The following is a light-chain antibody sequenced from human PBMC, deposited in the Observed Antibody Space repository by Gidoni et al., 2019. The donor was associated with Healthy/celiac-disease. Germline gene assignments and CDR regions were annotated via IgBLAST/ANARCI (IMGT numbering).Light chain of an antibody. CDR2: AAS. CDR3: LQHMSYLL. J-gene: IGKJ3*01. Sequence: DIQMPQSPSSLSASVGDRVTITCPASQGIRNDLGWYQQKPGKAPKRLIYAASSLLSGVPSWVSGSGSGAEFTLTSSSRQPEEFATYCCLQHMSYLLFGPGTKVDIK. CDR1: QGIRND. V-gene: IGKV1-17*01.